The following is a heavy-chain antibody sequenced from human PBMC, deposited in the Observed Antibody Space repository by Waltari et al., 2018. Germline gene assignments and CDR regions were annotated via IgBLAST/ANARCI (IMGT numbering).Heavy chain of an antibody. V-gene: IGHV1-2*06. CDR3: ARVISLGIRAFDI. D-gene: IGHD7-27*01. Sequence: QVQLVQSGAEVKKPGASVKVSCKASGYTFTGYYMHWVRQAPGQGLEWMGRINPNSGGTNYAQKCQGRVTMTRDTSISTAYMELSRLRSDDTAVYYCARVISLGIRAFDIWGQGTMVTVSS. J-gene: IGHJ3*02. CDR1: GYTFTGYY. CDR2: INPNSGGT.